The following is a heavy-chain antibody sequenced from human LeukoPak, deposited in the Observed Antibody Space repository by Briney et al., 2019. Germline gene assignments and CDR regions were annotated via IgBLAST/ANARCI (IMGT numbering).Heavy chain of an antibody. CDR2: IKQDGSEK. D-gene: IGHD6-19*01. CDR3: ARDRGSGWCVKLFPYYGMDV. CDR1: GFTFSSYW. J-gene: IGHJ6*02. V-gene: IGHV3-7*01. Sequence: GGSLRLSCAASGFTFSSYWMSWVRQAPGKGLEWVANIKQDGSEKYYVDSVKGRFTISRDNAKNSLYLQMNSLRAEDTAVYYCARDRGSGWCVKLFPYYGMDVWGQGTTVTVSS.